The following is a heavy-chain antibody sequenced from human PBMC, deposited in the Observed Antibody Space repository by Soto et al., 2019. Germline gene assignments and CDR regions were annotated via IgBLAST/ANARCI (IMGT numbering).Heavy chain of an antibody. V-gene: IGHV4-4*02. CDR1: SGSVSSSYW. CDR2: IYPSGSA. Sequence: SETLSLTCAVSSGSVSSSYWWSWVRQPPGKGLEWIGEIYPSGSANYNPSLKSRVTISIDKSKNQFSLRLTSVTAADTAVYYCARGGDYRFDYWGQGTLVTVSS. J-gene: IGHJ4*02. CDR3: ARGGDYRFDY. D-gene: IGHD4-17*01.